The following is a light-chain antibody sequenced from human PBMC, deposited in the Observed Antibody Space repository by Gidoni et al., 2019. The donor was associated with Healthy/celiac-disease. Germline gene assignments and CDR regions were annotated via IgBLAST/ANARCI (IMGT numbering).Light chain of an antibody. V-gene: IGKV1-8*01. CDR3: QQYYSYPLA. CDR1: QGISSY. Sequence: AIRMPPSPSSLSASTGDRVTLTCRASQGISSYLAWYQQKPGKAPKRLIYAASPLQSGVPSRFSGSGSGTDFPLTISCLQSEDFATYYCQQYYSYPLAFXPXTKVDIK. CDR2: AAS. J-gene: IGKJ3*01.